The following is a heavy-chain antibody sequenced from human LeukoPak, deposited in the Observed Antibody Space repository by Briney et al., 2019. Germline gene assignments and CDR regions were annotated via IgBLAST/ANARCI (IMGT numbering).Heavy chain of an antibody. Sequence: GGSLRLSCAASGFTFSSYGMSWVRQAPGKGLVWVSRINSDGSSTSYADSVKGRFTISRDNSKNTLYLQMNSLRVEDTAVFYCAKDDAWLQYNYWGQGTLVTVSS. D-gene: IGHD5-24*01. CDR1: GFTFSSYG. V-gene: IGHV3-23*01. J-gene: IGHJ4*02. CDR3: AKDDAWLQYNY. CDR2: INSDGSST.